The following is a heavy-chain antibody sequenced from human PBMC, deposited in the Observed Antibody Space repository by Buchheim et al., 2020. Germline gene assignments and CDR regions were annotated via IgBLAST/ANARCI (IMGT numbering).Heavy chain of an antibody. CDR1: GGSMSNGDYY. Sequence: QVQLQESGPGLVKPSQTLSLTCSVSGGSMSNGDYYWSWFRQPPGKGLEWIGYIYYSGSTDYNPSLKSRATISVDTSKNQFSRKLSSVTAADTAVYYCARASGYYGSGSYYRLNLNWIDPWGQGTL. J-gene: IGHJ5*02. D-gene: IGHD3-10*01. V-gene: IGHV4-30-4*01. CDR3: ARASGYYGSGSYYRLNLNWIDP. CDR2: IYYSGST.